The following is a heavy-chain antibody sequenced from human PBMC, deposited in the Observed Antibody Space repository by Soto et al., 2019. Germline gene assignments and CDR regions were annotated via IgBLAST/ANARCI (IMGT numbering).Heavy chain of an antibody. V-gene: IGHV4-59*12. CDR2: IYYSGST. J-gene: IGHJ6*02. CDR3: ARGPIVVVPAAILYGMDV. Sequence: PSETLSLTCTVSGGSISSYYWSWIRQPPGKGLEWIGYIYYSGSTNYNPSLKSRVTISVDTSKNQFSLKLSSVTAADTAVYYCARGPIVVVPAAILYGMDVWGQGTTVTVS. CDR1: GGSISSYY. D-gene: IGHD2-2*01.